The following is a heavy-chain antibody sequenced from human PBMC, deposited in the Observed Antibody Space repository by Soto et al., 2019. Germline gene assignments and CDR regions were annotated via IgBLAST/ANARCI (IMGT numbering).Heavy chain of an antibody. CDR1: GGSFSGYY. J-gene: IGHJ4*02. Sequence: SETLSLTCAVYGGSFSGYYWSWIRQPPRKGLGWIGEINHSGSTNYNPSLKSRVTISIDTSKNQFSLKLSSVTAADTAVYYCARRSSRYYDSGSYLHYWGQGTLVT. V-gene: IGHV4-34*01. CDR3: ARRSSRYYDSGSYLHY. D-gene: IGHD3-10*01. CDR2: INHSGST.